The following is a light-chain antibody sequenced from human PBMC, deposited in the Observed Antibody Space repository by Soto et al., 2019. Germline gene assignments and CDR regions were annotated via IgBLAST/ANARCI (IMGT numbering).Light chain of an antibody. CDR2: DAS. V-gene: IGKV3-11*01. J-gene: IGKJ5*01. CDR3: HQRSNWPPFT. Sequence: EIVLTQSPATLSLSPGERATLSCRASQSVSSYLAWYQQKPGQAPRLLIYDASNRATGIPARFSGSGSGTDFTLPISSLEPADFAVYYCHQRSNWPPFTFGQGTRLEIK. CDR1: QSVSSY.